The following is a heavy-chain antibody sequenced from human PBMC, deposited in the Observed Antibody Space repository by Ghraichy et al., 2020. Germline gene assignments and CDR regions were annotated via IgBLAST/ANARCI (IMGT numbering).Heavy chain of an antibody. Sequence: GGSLRLSCLASGFTFSKYCMYWVRQGPGKGLVWVSRITSDGSSTTYADSVKGRFTISRDNSKNTLYLQMNSLRAEDTAVFYCARGTEWFTPLDAFDIWGQGTVVIVSS. CDR1: GFTFSKYC. V-gene: IGHV3-74*01. J-gene: IGHJ3*02. D-gene: IGHD3-3*01. CDR2: ITSDGSST. CDR3: ARGTEWFTPLDAFDI.